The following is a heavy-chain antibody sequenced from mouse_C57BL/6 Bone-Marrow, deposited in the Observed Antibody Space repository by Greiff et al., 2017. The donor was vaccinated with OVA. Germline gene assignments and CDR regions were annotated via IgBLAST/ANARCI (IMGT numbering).Heavy chain of an antibody. CDR3: ARRLRYAMDY. V-gene: IGHV5-17*01. J-gene: IGHJ4*01. CDR2: ISSGSSTI. Sequence: EVKLLESGGGLVKPGGSLKLSCAASGFTFSDYGMHWVRQAPEKGLEWVAYISSGSSTIYYADTVKGRFPISRDNAKNTLFLQMTSLRSEDTAMYYCARRLRYAMDYWGQGTSVTVSS. D-gene: IGHD2-4*01. CDR1: GFTFSDYG.